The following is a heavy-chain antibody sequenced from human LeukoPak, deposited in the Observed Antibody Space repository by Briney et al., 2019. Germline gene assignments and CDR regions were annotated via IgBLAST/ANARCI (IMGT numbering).Heavy chain of an antibody. Sequence: GGSLRLSCAASGFTFSGSAIHWVRQSSGKGLEWVGQIDKKDKGYATATAYAASVKGRFTISRDDSINTAYLQMDSLKTEDTAVYYCTTAMAVPIRTWGAFDIWGQGTMVIVSS. CDR2: IDKKDKGYATAT. CDR1: GFTFSGSA. V-gene: IGHV3-73*01. CDR3: TTAMAVPIRTWGAFDI. D-gene: IGHD5-18*01. J-gene: IGHJ3*02.